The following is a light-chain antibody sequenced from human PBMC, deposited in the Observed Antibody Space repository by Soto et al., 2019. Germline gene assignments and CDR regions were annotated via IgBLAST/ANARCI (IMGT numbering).Light chain of an antibody. CDR3: ASFRSGTILV. J-gene: IGLJ2*01. V-gene: IGLV1-47*01. CDR2: RNN. CDR1: SSNIGSNY. Sequence: QSVLTQPPSASGTPGQRVTISCSGSSSNIGSNYVYWYQQLPGTAPKLLIYRNNQRPSGVPDRFSGSKSGTSASLAISGLRSEDEADYFCASFRSGTILVFGSGTKLTVL.